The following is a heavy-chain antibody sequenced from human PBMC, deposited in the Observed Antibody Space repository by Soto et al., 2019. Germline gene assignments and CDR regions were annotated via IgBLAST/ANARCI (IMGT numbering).Heavy chain of an antibody. CDR2: IYSGGST. J-gene: IGHJ6*02. CDR1: GFTVSSNY. Sequence: GGSLRLSCAASGFTVSSNYMSWVRQAPGKGLEWVSVIYSGGSTYYADSVKGRFTISRDNSKNTLYLQMNSLRAEDTAVYYCARDTGIYYYYGMDVWGQGATVTVSS. CDR3: ARDTGIYYYYGMDV. D-gene: IGHD1-1*01. V-gene: IGHV3-53*01.